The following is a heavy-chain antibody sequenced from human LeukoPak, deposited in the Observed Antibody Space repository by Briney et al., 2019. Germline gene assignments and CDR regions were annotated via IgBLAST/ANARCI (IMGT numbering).Heavy chain of an antibody. CDR2: IYTSGST. D-gene: IGHD3/OR15-3a*01. CDR3: ARLDGIYFDY. CDR1: RGSISSGSYY. J-gene: IGHJ4*02. V-gene: IGHV4-61*02. Sequence: SQTLSLTCTVSRGSISSGSYYWSWIRQPAGKGLEWIGRIYTSGSTNYNPSLKSRVTISVDTSKNQFSLKLSSVTAADTAVYYCARLDGIYFDYWGQGTLVTVSS.